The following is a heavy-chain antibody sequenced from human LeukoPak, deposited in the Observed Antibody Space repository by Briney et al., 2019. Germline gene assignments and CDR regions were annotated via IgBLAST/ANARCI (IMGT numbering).Heavy chain of an antibody. CDR2: IYSGGST. J-gene: IGHJ4*02. CDR3: AREAYCGGDCYFDY. Sequence: GGSLRLSCAASGFTVSSNYMSWVRQAPGKRLEWVSVIYSGGSTYYADSVKGRFAIPRDNSKNTLYLQMNSLRAEDTAVYYCAREAYCGGDCYFDYWGQGTLVTVSS. V-gene: IGHV3-66*02. CDR1: GFTVSSNY. D-gene: IGHD2-21*02.